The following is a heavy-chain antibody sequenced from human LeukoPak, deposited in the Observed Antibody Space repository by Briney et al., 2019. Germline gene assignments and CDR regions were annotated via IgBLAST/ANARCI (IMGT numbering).Heavy chain of an antibody. D-gene: IGHD2-2*01. Sequence: TGGSLRLSCAASGLTFSCYSMNWVRQAPGKGLEWVSSISSSSSYIYYADSVKGRFTISRDNAKNSLYLQMNSLRAEDTAVYYCARARLYCSSTSCPNQGFDPWGQGTLVTVSS. J-gene: IGHJ5*02. CDR3: ARARLYCSSTSCPNQGFDP. CDR1: GLTFSCYS. CDR2: ISSSSSYI. V-gene: IGHV3-21*01.